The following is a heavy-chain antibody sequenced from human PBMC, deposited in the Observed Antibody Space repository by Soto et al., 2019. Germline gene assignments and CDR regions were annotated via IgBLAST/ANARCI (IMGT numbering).Heavy chain of an antibody. Sequence: GGSLRLSCAASGFTFSSYGMHWVRQAPGKGLEWVAVIWYDGSNKYYADSVKGRFTISRDNSKNTLYLQMNSLRAEDTAVYYCARGRYHCSGGSCRSNYYFDYWGQGTLVTVSS. CDR2: IWYDGSNK. CDR3: ARGRYHCSGGSCRSNYYFDY. CDR1: GFTFSSYG. J-gene: IGHJ4*02. V-gene: IGHV3-33*01. D-gene: IGHD2-15*01.